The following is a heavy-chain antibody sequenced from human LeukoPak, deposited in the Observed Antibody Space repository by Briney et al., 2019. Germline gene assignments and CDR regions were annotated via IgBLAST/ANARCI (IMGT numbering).Heavy chain of an antibody. D-gene: IGHD3-16*02. CDR3: AKGEELRLGELSPLDY. J-gene: IGHJ4*02. CDR1: GFTFSSYA. V-gene: IGHV3-23*01. Sequence: PGGSLRLSCAASGFTFSSYAMSWVRQAPGKGLEWVSAISGSGGSTYYADSVKGRFTISRDNSKNTLYLQMNSLRAEDTAVYYCAKGEELRLGELSPLDYWGQGTLATVSS. CDR2: ISGSGGST.